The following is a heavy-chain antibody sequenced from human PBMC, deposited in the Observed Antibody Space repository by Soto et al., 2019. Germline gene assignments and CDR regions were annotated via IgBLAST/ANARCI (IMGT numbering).Heavy chain of an antibody. J-gene: IGHJ4*02. CDR3: AKVNYYDSSGYYWLFDY. V-gene: IGHV3-23*01. CDR2: ISGSGGST. D-gene: IGHD3-22*01. CDR1: GFTFSSYA. Sequence: GGSLRLSCAASGFTFSSYAMSWVRQAPGKGLEWVSAISGSGGSTYYADSVKGRFTISRDNSKNTLYLQMNSLRAEDTAVYYCAKVNYYDSSGYYWLFDYWGQGTLVTVSS.